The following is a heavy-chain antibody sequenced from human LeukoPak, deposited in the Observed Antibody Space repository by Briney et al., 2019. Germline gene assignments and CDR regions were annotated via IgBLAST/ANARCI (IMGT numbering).Heavy chain of an antibody. D-gene: IGHD2-15*01. CDR2: INGDGSST. CDR1: GFTFSSYW. Sequence: SGGSLRLSCAASGFTFSSYWMHWVRHAPGKGLVWVSRINGDGSSTNYADSVKGRFTISRDNAKNTLYLQMNSLRAEDTAVYYCARSPGQCSGGSCATGYWGQGTLVTVSS. CDR3: ARSPGQCSGGSCATGY. V-gene: IGHV3-74*01. J-gene: IGHJ4*02.